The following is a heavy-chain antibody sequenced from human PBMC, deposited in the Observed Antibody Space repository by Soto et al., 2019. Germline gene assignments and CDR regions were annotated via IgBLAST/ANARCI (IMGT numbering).Heavy chain of an antibody. Sequence: GGSLRLSCAASGFTFSRYNMNWVRQAPGKGLEWIAYISSMTTTIYYADSVKGRFTISRDNANSSLFLQMDSLRDEDTAIYYCARESDQYDSFDPWGQGTLVTVSS. V-gene: IGHV3-48*02. D-gene: IGHD2-21*02. CDR1: GFTFSRYN. J-gene: IGHJ5*02. CDR3: ARESDQYDSFDP. CDR2: ISSMTTTI.